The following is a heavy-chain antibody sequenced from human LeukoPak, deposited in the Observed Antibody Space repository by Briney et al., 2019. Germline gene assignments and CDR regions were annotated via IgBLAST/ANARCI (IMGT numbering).Heavy chain of an antibody. J-gene: IGHJ3*02. Sequence: SETLSLTCGVSGGSISSGSYSWSWIRQPPGKGLEWIGYMFYTGNTYYNPSLKSRVTISVDTSKNQFSLKVSSVTAADTAVYYCARGAGSTTSNDAFDIWGQGTMVTVSS. D-gene: IGHD1-1*01. CDR2: MFYTGNT. CDR1: GGSISSGSYS. CDR3: ARGAGSTTSNDAFDI. V-gene: IGHV4-30-4*07.